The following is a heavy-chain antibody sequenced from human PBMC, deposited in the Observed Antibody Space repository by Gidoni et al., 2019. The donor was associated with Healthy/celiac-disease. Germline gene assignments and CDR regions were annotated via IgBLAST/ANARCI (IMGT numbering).Heavy chain of an antibody. CDR2: ISSSSSYI. Sequence: EVQLVESGGGLVKPGGSLRLSCAASGLTFRSYSMNWVRQAPGKGLEWVSSISSSSSYIYYADSVKGRFTISRDNAKNSLYLQMNSLRAEDTAVYYCARGSSYCGGDCYSDYWGQGTLVTVSS. J-gene: IGHJ4*02. CDR3: ARGSSYCGGDCYSDY. D-gene: IGHD2-21*02. V-gene: IGHV3-21*01. CDR1: GLTFRSYS.